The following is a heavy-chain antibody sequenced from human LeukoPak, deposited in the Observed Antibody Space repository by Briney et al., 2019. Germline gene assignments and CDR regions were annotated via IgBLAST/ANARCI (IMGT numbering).Heavy chain of an antibody. CDR1: EFTFGNCW. Sequence: PGGSLRLSCAASEFTFGNCWMTWVRQAPGKGLEWVANIKEDGSDKYYVDSVKGRFTISRDNARTSLYLQMNSLRAEDTAVYYCARDYRARLDYWGQGTLVTVSS. V-gene: IGHV3-7*01. CDR2: IKEDGSDK. J-gene: IGHJ4*02. CDR3: ARDYRARLDY.